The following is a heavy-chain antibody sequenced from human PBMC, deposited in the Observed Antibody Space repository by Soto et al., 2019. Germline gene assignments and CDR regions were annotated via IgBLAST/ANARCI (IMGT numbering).Heavy chain of an antibody. D-gene: IGHD5-12*01. CDR1: GYSFTKYW. J-gene: IGHJ5*02. V-gene: IGHV5-51*01. CDR3: ARDVDRTSHLNWFDP. Sequence: GESLKISCKGSGYSFTKYWIGWVRQMPGKGLEWMAIIYPDESDTRYSPSFQGRFTISRDSSKNTVYLQMDSLKVEDTAVYYCARDVDRTSHLNWFDPWGQGVMVTVSS. CDR2: IYPDESDT.